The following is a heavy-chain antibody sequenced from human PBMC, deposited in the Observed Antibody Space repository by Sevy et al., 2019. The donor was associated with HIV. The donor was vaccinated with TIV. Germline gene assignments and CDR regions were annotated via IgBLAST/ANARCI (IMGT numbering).Heavy chain of an antibody. V-gene: IGHV3-11*01. CDR1: GFTFSDYY. Sequence: GGSLRLSCAASGFTFSDYYMSWVRQAPGKGLEWVSYISSSGSTIYYADSVKGRFTIARDNAKNSLYLQMNSLRAEDTAVYYCARDPTYYDFWSGDYTGLFDPWGQGTLVTVSS. J-gene: IGHJ5*02. CDR3: ARDPTYYDFWSGDYTGLFDP. CDR2: ISSSGSTI. D-gene: IGHD3-3*01.